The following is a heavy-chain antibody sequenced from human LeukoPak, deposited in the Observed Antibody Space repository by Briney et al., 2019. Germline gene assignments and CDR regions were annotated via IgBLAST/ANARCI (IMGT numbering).Heavy chain of an antibody. CDR3: ASLYSSSFGY. CDR1: GGSISSYY. V-gene: IGHV4-59*01. CDR2: IYYSGST. Sequence: SETLPLTCTVSGGSISSYYWSWIRQPPGKGLEWIGYIYYSGSTNYNPSLKSRVTISVDTSKNQFSLKLSSVTAADTAVYYCASLYSSSFGYWGQGTLVTVSS. D-gene: IGHD6-13*01. J-gene: IGHJ4*02.